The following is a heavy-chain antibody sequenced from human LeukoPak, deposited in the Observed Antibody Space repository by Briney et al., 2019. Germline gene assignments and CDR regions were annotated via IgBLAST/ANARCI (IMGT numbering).Heavy chain of an antibody. CDR1: GFTVSSHY. CDR3: ARGQSGYSFDS. Sequence: PGGSLRLSCAASGFTVSSHYMTWVHRAPGKGLEWVSFIYSAGSTYHADSVKGRFTISRDNSKNTVYLQMNSLRPEDTAEYYCARGQSGYSFDSWGQGTLVTVSS. V-gene: IGHV3-66*02. J-gene: IGHJ4*02. CDR2: IYSAGST. D-gene: IGHD3-3*01.